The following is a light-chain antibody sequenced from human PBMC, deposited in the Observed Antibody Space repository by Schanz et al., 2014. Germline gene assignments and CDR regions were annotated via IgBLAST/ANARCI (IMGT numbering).Light chain of an antibody. CDR2: DVS. V-gene: IGLV2-11*01. CDR3: SSYGISTTVL. Sequence: QSVLTQPRSVSGSPGQSVTISCTGTSSDVGGYNSVSWFQQHPGRAPTLMIYDVSKRPSGVPDRFSGSQSGNTASLTISGLQAEDESDYYCSSYGISTTVLFGGGTKLTVL. CDR1: SSDVGGYNS. J-gene: IGLJ2*01.